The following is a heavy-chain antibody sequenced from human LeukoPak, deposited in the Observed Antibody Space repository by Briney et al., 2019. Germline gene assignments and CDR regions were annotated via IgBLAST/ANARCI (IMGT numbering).Heavy chain of an antibody. J-gene: IGHJ5*02. CDR2: INPSGTGT. Sequence: ASVKVSCKASGYTITNNYMHWVRQAAGQGLEWMGVINPSGTGTSYAQKFQGRITMSRDTSTSTVYMELSSLRSEDTAFYYCATDHSMANTAWWFDPWGQGTLLTVSS. CDR3: ATDHSMANTAWWFDP. D-gene: IGHD5-24*01. V-gene: IGHV1-46*01. CDR1: GYTITNNY.